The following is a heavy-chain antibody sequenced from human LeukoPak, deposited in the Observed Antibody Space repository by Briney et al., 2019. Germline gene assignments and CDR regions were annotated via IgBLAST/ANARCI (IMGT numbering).Heavy chain of an antibody. J-gene: IGHJ6*03. CDR3: ARDYASEYMDV. V-gene: IGHV3-48*04. Sequence: GGSLRLSCAASGFTFSSYSMMWVRQAPGQGLEWLSYISTTGYTIYYADSVKGRFTISRDNTQNSLFLQMDSLRVEDTAVYYCARDYASEYMDVWGKGTTVTVSS. CDR2: ISTTGYTI. D-gene: IGHD3-16*01. CDR1: GFTFSSYS.